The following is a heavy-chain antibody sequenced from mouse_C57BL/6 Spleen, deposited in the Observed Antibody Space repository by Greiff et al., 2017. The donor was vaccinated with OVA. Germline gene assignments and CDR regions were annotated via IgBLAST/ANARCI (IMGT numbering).Heavy chain of an antibody. J-gene: IGHJ4*01. CDR1: GFTFSDYG. CDR2: ISSGSSTI. D-gene: IGHD2-4*01. Sequence: EVQLVESGGGLVKPGGSLKLSCAASGFTFSDYGMHWVRQAPEKGLEWVAYISSGSSTIYYADTVKGRFTISRDNAKNTLFLKMTSLRSEDTAMYYCERCLYYENGMDYWGQGTSVTVSS. V-gene: IGHV5-17*01. CDR3: ERCLYYENGMDY.